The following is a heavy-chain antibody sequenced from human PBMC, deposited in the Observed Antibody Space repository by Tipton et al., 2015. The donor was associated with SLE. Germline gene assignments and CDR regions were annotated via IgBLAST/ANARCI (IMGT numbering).Heavy chain of an antibody. CDR3: TKDYYGSGLRYNFFDP. Sequence: SLRLSCAASGFTFRNVWMSWVRQAPGKGLMWVSRIDSDGSITNYADSVKGRFTISRDNAKDTLYLQMNSLRAEDTAFYYCTKDYYGSGLRYNFFDPWGQGTLVTVSS. J-gene: IGHJ5*02. D-gene: IGHD3-10*01. V-gene: IGHV3-74*01. CDR1: GFTFRNVW. CDR2: IDSDGSIT.